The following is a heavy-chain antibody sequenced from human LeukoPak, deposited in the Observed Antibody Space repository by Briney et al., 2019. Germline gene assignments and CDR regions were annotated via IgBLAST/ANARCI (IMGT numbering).Heavy chain of an antibody. V-gene: IGHV4-59*01. CDR1: GASFTDYY. CDR2: IYYTGST. D-gene: IGHD5-24*01. CDR3: AYGGDAYKTGY. J-gene: IGHJ4*02. Sequence: SETLSLTCTVSGASFTDYYWSWIRQPPAKGLEWIWYIYYTGSTNYNPTLKSRVTITLDTTQNQFSLKRTTVNAADTAVYDCAYGGDAYKTGYWGQGTLVTVSS.